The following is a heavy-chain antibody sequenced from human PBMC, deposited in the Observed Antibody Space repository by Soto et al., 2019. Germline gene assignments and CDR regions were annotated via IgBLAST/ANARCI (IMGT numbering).Heavy chain of an antibody. D-gene: IGHD2-15*01. CDR2: IYYSGST. CDR3: GRCAGFGRLIDY. CDR1: GGSISSGGYY. V-gene: IGHV4-31*03. Sequence: QVQLQESGPGLVKPSQTLSLTCTVSGGSISSGGYYWSWIRQHPGKGLEWIGYIYYSGSTYYNPSLKSRVTRSVDTAKNQFSLQLSSVTAADTAVYYCGRCAGFGRLIDYWGQGPLVTVSS. J-gene: IGHJ4*02.